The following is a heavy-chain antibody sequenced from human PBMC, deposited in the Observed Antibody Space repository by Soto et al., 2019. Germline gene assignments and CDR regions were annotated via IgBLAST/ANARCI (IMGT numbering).Heavy chain of an antibody. V-gene: IGHV1-69*12. D-gene: IGHD5-18*01. CDR3: ASGIQLWLRRINNGYSG. CDR2: IIPMFGTA. J-gene: IGHJ4*02. Sequence: QVQLVQSGAEVKKPESSVKVSCKAPGGTFSTYAISWVRHAPGQGLEWMGGIIPMFGTANYAQRFQDRVTITADESTNTVYMELSSLRSEDTAVYFCASGIQLWLRRINNGYSGWGQGTLVTVSS. CDR1: GGTFSTYA.